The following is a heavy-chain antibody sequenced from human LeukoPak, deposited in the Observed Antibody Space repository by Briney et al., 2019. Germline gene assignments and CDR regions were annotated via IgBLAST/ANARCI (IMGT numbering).Heavy chain of an antibody. CDR1: GGSFSGYY. J-gene: IGHJ5*02. CDR3: ARGADYYDSSGYQGENWFDP. D-gene: IGHD3-22*01. Sequence: PSETLSLTCAVYGGSFSGYYWSWIRQPPGKGLEWIGEINHSGSTNYNPSLKSRVTISVDTPKNQFSLKLSSVTAADTAVYYCARGADYYDSSGYQGENWFDPWGQGTLVTVSS. V-gene: IGHV4-34*01. CDR2: INHSGST.